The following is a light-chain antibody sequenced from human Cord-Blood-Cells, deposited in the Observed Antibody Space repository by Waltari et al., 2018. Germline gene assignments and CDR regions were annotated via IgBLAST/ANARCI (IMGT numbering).Light chain of an antibody. J-gene: IGKJ5*01. CDR1: KSVSSN. Sequence: EIVMTQSPATLSLSAGERVTLSCRASKSVSSNLAWYQQKPGQAPRLLIYGASTRATGIPARFSGSGSGTEFTLTISSLQSEDFAVYYCQQYNNWPLTFGQGTRLEIK. CDR2: GAS. CDR3: QQYNNWPLT. V-gene: IGKV3-15*01.